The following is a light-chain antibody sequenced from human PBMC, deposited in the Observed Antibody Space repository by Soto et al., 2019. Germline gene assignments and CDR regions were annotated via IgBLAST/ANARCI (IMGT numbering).Light chain of an antibody. CDR1: QSVSSY. CDR3: EQYDKSIT. J-gene: IGKJ4*01. CDR2: DAS. Sequence: EIVLTQSPATLSLSPGERATLSCRASQSVSSYLAWFQQKPGQAPRLLIYDASYRATDIPARFSGSGSGTDFTLTINRLEPEDFAVYYCEQYDKSITFGGGTKVEIK. V-gene: IGKV3-11*01.